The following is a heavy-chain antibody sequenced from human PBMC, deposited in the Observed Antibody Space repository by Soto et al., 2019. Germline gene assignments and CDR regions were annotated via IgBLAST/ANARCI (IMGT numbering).Heavy chain of an antibody. D-gene: IGHD1-26*01. CDR3: TSKVGTTLEVEY. J-gene: IGHJ4*02. CDR2: IRSRAENYAT. Sequence: EVQLVESGGGLVQPGGSLKLPCAASGFTFSGSGMHWVRQASGKGLEWVGRIRSRAENYATAYAASVKGRFTISRDDSKNTAYLQMNSLKTEDTAVYYCTSKVGTTLEVEYWGQGTLVTVSS. V-gene: IGHV3-73*02. CDR1: GFTFSGSG.